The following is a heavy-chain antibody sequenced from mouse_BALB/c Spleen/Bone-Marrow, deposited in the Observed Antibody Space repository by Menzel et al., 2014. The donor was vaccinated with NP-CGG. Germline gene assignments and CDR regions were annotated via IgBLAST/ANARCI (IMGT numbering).Heavy chain of an antibody. J-gene: IGHJ1*01. V-gene: IGHV5-6-3*01. CDR3: ARVYGWYFDV. Sequence: EVKLVDSGGGLVQPGGSLRLSCVASGFTFSSYGMSWVRQTPDKRLELVATINNNGGSTYYPDSVKGQFTISRDNAKNTLYLQMSGLKSEDTAMYYCARVYGWYFDVWGAGTTVTVSS. D-gene: IGHD1-1*01. CDR1: GFTFSSYG. CDR2: INNNGGST.